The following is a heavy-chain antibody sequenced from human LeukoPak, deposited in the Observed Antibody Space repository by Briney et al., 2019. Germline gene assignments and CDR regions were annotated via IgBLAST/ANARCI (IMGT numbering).Heavy chain of an antibody. Sequence: SETLSLTCTVSGGSISSYYWSWIRQPPGKGLEWIGYIYYSGSTNYNPSLKSRVTISVDTSKNQFSLKLSSVTAADTAVYYCASETVTAQSYGMDVWGQGTTVTVSS. CDR3: ASETVTAQSYGMDV. CDR1: GGSISSYY. CDR2: IYYSGST. V-gene: IGHV4-59*01. D-gene: IGHD2-21*02. J-gene: IGHJ6*02.